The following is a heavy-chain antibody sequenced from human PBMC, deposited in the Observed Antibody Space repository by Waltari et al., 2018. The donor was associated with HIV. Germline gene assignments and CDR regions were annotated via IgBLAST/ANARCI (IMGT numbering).Heavy chain of an antibody. CDR2: ITGGGRTT. CDR3: AKGAILSYPVVATSDH. J-gene: IGHJ4*02. D-gene: IGHD5-12*01. V-gene: IGHV3-23*05. Sequence: EVQLLESGGNLVQPGGSLRLSCADSGFTFPVYSMSWVRQAPGKGLEWVSSITGGGRTTYYSNSVKGRFTISRDSFTKTVYLQMKSLRTDDTAVYYCAKGAILSYPVVATSDHWGQGTLVIVSS. CDR1: GFTFPVYS.